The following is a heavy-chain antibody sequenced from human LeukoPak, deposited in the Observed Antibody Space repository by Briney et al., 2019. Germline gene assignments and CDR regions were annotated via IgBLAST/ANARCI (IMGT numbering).Heavy chain of an antibody. CDR1: GGSFSGYY. V-gene: IGHV4-34*01. CDR2: INHSGST. Sequence: SETLSLTCAVYGGSFSGYYWSWIRQPPGKGLEWIGEINHSGSTNYNPSLKSRVTISVDTSKNQFSLKLSSVTAADTAVYYCARGIRFLEWLWGQGTLVTVS. D-gene: IGHD3-3*01. J-gene: IGHJ4*02. CDR3: ARGIRFLEWL.